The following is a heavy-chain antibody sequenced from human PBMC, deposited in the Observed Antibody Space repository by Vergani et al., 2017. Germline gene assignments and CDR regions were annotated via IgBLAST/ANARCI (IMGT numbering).Heavy chain of an antibody. D-gene: IGHD3-9*01. CDR2: IKEDGSEK. Sequence: EVQLVESGGGLVQPGGSLRLSCAASGFTFRNYWMNWVRQAPGKGLEWVANIKEDGSEKYYVDSVKGRFTISRDNAKNSLYLQMNSLRVEDTAVYYCARFSAVLRFFDSDPGGGWFDPWGQGTLVTVSS. CDR3: ARFSAVLRFFDSDPGGGWFDP. CDR1: GFTFRNYW. V-gene: IGHV3-7*01. J-gene: IGHJ5*02.